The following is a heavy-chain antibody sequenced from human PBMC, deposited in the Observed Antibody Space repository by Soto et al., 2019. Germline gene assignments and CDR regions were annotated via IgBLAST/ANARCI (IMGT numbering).Heavy chain of an antibody. Sequence: PSETLRLSCAASGFTIRSYAMSWVRQAPGKGLEWVSAISDRGDTTHYADSVKGRFTISRDTSKNTLYLQMNTLRAEDTAVYYCAKDKPGTTSFDYWGRGTPVTVS. V-gene: IGHV3-23*01. D-gene: IGHD1-1*01. J-gene: IGHJ4*02. CDR2: ISDRGDTT. CDR1: GFTIRSYA. CDR3: AKDKPGTTSFDY.